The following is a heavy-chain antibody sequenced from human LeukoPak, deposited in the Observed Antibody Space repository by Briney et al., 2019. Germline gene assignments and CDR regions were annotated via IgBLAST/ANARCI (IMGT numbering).Heavy chain of an antibody. Sequence: ASVKVSCKASGYTFTSYYMHWVRQAPGQGLEWMGIINPSGGSTSYAQKFQGRVTMTRDTSTSTVYMELSSMRSEDTAVYYCARVGYEGTYYDIVTCYSNYYYGMDVWGQGTTVTVSS. CDR2: INPSGGST. J-gene: IGHJ6*02. D-gene: IGHD3-9*01. CDR3: ARVGYEGTYYDIVTCYSNYYYGMDV. CDR1: GYTFTSYY. V-gene: IGHV1-46*01.